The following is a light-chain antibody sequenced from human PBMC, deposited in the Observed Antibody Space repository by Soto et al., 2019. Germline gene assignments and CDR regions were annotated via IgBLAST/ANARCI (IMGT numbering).Light chain of an antibody. Sequence: QSALTQPASVSGSPGQSITISCTGTTSDIGAYDYVSWDQRHPGKAPKLLISDVSNRPSGVSNRFSGSKSGDTASLTISGLQAEYEAEYFCSSYTSTPAPVVFGKGTKLTVL. J-gene: IGLJ2*01. CDR2: DVS. CDR3: SSYTSTPAPVV. CDR1: TSDIGAYDY. V-gene: IGLV2-14*03.